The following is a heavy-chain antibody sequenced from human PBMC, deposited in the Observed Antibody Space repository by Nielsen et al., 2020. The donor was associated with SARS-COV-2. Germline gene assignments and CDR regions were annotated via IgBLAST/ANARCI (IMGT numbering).Heavy chain of an antibody. V-gene: IGHV4-59*01. D-gene: IGHD1-1*01. CDR3: ATDGFSFGTFDY. Sequence: SETLSLTCTVSTGINNSYWSWIRQPPGKGLEWLAYIHYSGTANYNPSLKSRGLVSIDTSKNQFSLKLSSVTAADTAVYYCATDGFSFGTFDYWGQGALVTVSS. CDR1: TGINNSY. CDR2: IHYSGTA. J-gene: IGHJ4*02.